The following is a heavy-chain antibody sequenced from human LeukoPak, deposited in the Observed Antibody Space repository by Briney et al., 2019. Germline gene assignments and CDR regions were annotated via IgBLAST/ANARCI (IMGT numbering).Heavy chain of an antibody. V-gene: IGHV1-8*01. J-gene: IGHJ5*02. CDR3: ARALPTYYDFWSGYYGFANWFDP. Sequence: GASVKVSCKASGYTFTSYDINWVRQATGQGLEWMGWMNPNSGNTDYAQKFQGRVTMTRNTSISTAYMELSSLRSEDTAVYYCARALPTYYDFWSGYYGFANWFDPWGQGTLVTVSS. CDR2: MNPNSGNT. D-gene: IGHD3-3*01. CDR1: GYTFTSYD.